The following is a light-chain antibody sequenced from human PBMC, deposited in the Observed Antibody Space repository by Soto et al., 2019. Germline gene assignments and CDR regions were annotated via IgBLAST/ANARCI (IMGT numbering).Light chain of an antibody. J-gene: IGKJ5*01. CDR1: QSISSY. CDR3: QQSYSTPRVT. CDR2: AAS. Sequence: DIQMTQSPSSLSASVGDRVTITCRASQSISSYLNWYQQKPGKAPKLLIYAASSLQSGVPSRFSGSGSGTDFTLTISSLQPEDFATYYCQQSYSTPRVTFGQGPRREIK. V-gene: IGKV1-39*01.